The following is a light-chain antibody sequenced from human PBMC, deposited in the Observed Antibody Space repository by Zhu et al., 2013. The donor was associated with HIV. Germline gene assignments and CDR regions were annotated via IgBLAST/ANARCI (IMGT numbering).Light chain of an antibody. V-gene: IGKV3-20*01. Sequence: EIVLTQSPGTLSLSPRERATLSCRASQSVSSSYLAWYQQKPGQAPRLLIYGASSRATGIPDRFSGSGSGTDFTLTISRLEPEDFAVYYCQQYGSSPETFGQGTKVEIK. J-gene: IGKJ1*01. CDR1: QSVSSSY. CDR3: QQYGSSPET. CDR2: GAS.